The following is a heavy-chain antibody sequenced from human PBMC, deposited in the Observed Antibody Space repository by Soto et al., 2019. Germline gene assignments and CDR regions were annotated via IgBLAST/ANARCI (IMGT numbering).Heavy chain of an antibody. CDR2: ISYDGSNK. J-gene: IGHJ6*02. V-gene: IGHV3-30*18. CDR1: GFTFSSYG. CDR3: AKDSHYYYYCGMDV. Sequence: QVQLVESGGGVVQPGRSLRLSCAASGFTFSSYGMHWVRQAPGKGLEWVAVISYDGSNKYYADSVKGRFTISRDNSKNTLYLQMNSLRAEDTAVYYCAKDSHYYYYCGMDVWGQGTTVTVSS.